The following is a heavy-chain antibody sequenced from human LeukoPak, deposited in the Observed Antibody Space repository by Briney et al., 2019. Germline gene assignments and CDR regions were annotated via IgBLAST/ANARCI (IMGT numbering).Heavy chain of an antibody. V-gene: IGHV4-61*02. CDR2: IYTSGST. CDR1: GGSISSGSYY. D-gene: IGHD6-13*01. CDR3: ARDVAAAGTWWFDP. Sequence: NSSETLSLTCTVSGGSISSGSYYWSWIRQPAGKGLEWIGRIYTSGSTNYNPSLKSRVTISVDTSKNQFSLKLSSVTAADTAVYYCARDVAAAGTWWFDPWGQGTLVTVSS. J-gene: IGHJ5*02.